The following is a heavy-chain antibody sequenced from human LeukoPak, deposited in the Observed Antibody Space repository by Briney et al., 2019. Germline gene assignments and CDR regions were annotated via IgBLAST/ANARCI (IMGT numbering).Heavy chain of an antibody. Sequence: ASVKVSCKASGYTFTSYDINWVRQATGQGLEWMGWMNPNSGNTGYAQKFQGRVTMTRNTSISTAYMELSSLRSEDTAVYHCARGDYSNYVPFDYWGQGTLVTVSS. V-gene: IGHV1-8*01. J-gene: IGHJ4*02. CDR3: ARGDYSNYVPFDY. CDR1: GYTFTSYD. D-gene: IGHD4-11*01. CDR2: MNPNSGNT.